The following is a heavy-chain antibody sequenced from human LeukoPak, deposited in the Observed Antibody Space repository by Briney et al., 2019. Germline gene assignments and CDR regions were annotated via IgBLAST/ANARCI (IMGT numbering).Heavy chain of an antibody. CDR2: IYYSGST. CDR1: GGSVSSSSYY. J-gene: IGHJ4*02. V-gene: IGHV4-39*07. D-gene: IGHD6-25*01. CDR3: ARVLRTRAKSSEPFDY. Sequence: SETLSLTCTVSGGSVSSSSYYWGWIRQPPGKGLEWIGSIYYSGSTYYNPSLKSRVTISVDTSKNQFSLQLNSVTPEDTAVYYCARVLRTRAKSSEPFDYWGQGTLVTVSS.